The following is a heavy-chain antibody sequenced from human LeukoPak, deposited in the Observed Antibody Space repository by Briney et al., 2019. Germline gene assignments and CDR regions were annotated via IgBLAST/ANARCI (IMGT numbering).Heavy chain of an antibody. V-gene: IGHV4-34*01. J-gene: IGHJ3*02. D-gene: IGHD2-21*02. CDR1: GGSFSGYY. CDR3: ARPLAYCGGDCYTPDAFDI. CDR2: INHSGST. Sequence: SETLSLTCAVYGGSFSGYYWSRIRQPPGKGLEWIGEINHSGSTNYNPSLKSRVTISVDTSKNQFSLKLSSVTAADTAVYYCARPLAYCGGDCYTPDAFDIWGQGTMVTVSS.